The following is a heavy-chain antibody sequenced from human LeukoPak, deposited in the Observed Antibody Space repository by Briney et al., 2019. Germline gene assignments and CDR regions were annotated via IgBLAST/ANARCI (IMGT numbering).Heavy chain of an antibody. D-gene: IGHD3-22*01. Sequence: SETLSLTCTVSGGSISSSSYYWGWIRQPPGKGLEWIGSVYYSGSTYYNPSLKSRVTISVDTSKNQFSLRLSSVTAADTAVYYCARDKSYYDSSGYYWYFDLWGRGTLVTVSS. CDR2: VYYSGST. J-gene: IGHJ2*01. V-gene: IGHV4-39*07. CDR1: GGSISSSSYY. CDR3: ARDKSYYDSSGYYWYFDL.